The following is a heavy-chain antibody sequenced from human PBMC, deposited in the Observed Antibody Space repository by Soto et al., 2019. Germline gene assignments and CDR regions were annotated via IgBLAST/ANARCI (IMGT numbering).Heavy chain of an antibody. Sequence: PGESLKISGKGSGYSFTSYWIGWVLQRPGKGLEWMGIIYPGGSDTRYSPSFQGQVTISADKSISTAYLQWSSLKASDTAMYYCARQSDDYSNDYGMDVWGQGTTVTVSS. CDR2: IYPGGSDT. CDR3: ARQSDDYSNDYGMDV. D-gene: IGHD4-4*01. CDR1: GYSFTSYW. V-gene: IGHV5-51*01. J-gene: IGHJ6*02.